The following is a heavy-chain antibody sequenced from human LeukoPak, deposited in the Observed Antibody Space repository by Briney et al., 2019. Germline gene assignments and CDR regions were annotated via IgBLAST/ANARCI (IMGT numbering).Heavy chain of an antibody. V-gene: IGHV4-34*01. D-gene: IGHD3-10*01. J-gene: IGHJ4*02. CDR3: ARLPTLWFGETGFDY. CDR2: INHSGST. CDR1: GGSFSGYY. Sequence: PSETLSLTCAVYGGSFSGYYWSWIRQPPGKGLEWIGEINHSGSTYYNPSLKSRVTISVDTSKNQFSLKLSSVTAADTAVYYCARLPTLWFGETGFDYWGQGTLVTVSS.